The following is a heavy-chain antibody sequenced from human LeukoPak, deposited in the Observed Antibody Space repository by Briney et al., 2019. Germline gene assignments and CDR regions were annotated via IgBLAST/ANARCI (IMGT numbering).Heavy chain of an antibody. CDR3: ARASQDYYDSSDRGHFDH. CDR1: GYTFTGYY. CDR2: INPNSGGT. D-gene: IGHD3-22*01. J-gene: IGHJ4*02. V-gene: IGHV1-2*06. Sequence: GASVKVSCKASGYTFTGYYMHWVRQAPGQGLEWMGRINPNSGGTNYAQKFQGRVTMTRDRSISTAYMELSSLRSDDTAVYYCARASQDYYDSSDRGHFDHWGQGTLVTVSS.